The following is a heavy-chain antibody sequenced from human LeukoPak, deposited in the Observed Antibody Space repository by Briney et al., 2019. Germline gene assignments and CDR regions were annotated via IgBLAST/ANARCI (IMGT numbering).Heavy chain of an antibody. D-gene: IGHD3-10*01. Sequence: ASVTVSCKGSGYTFTDYYMHWVRQAPGQGPEWMGWINPGSGDTNYAQKFQGRVTMTRDMSISTAYMELSSLRSDDTAVYYCARLDLWFGELSGAFDIWDQGTMVTVAS. CDR3: ARLDLWFGELSGAFDI. J-gene: IGHJ3*02. CDR2: INPGSGDT. V-gene: IGHV1-2*02. CDR1: GYTFTDYY.